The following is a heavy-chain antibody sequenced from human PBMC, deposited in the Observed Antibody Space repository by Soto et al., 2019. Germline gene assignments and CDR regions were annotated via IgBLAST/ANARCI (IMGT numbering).Heavy chain of an antibody. CDR1: GGSISSYY. Sequence: SETLSLTCTVSGGSISSYYWSWIRQPPGKGLEWIGYIYYSGSTNYNPSLKSRVTISVDTSKNQFSLKLSSVTAADTAVYYCATKTYYYYGMDVWGQGTTVTVSS. CDR2: IYYSGST. V-gene: IGHV4-59*01. CDR3: ATKTYYYYGMDV. J-gene: IGHJ6*02.